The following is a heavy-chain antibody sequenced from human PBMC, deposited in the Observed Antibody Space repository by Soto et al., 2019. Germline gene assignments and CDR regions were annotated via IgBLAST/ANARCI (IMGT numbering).Heavy chain of an antibody. J-gene: IGHJ6*02. D-gene: IGHD2-15*01. Sequence: QVQLVQSGAEVKKPGSSVKVSCKASGGTFSSYAISWVRQAPGQGLEWMGGIIPIFGTANYAQKFQGRVTITADESTSTAYMELSSLRSEDTAVYYCARVFSPPWCGRGGSCYYYGMDVWGQGTTVTVSS. CDR3: ARVFSPPWCGRGGSCYYYGMDV. V-gene: IGHV1-69*01. CDR1: GGTFSSYA. CDR2: IIPIFGTA.